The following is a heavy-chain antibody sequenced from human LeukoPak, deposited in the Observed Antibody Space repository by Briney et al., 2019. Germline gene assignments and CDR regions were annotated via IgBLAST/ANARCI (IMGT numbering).Heavy chain of an antibody. Sequence: GESLKISCKGSGYSFMSYWIGWVRQMPGKGLEWMGIVYPGDSETRYSPSFQGHITMSADKSIDTVYLQWSSLKASDSAMYYCARQEYRRGAFDIWGQGTMVTVSS. CDR1: GYSFMSYW. V-gene: IGHV5-51*01. J-gene: IGHJ3*02. D-gene: IGHD2-2*01. CDR3: ARQEYRRGAFDI. CDR2: VYPGDSET.